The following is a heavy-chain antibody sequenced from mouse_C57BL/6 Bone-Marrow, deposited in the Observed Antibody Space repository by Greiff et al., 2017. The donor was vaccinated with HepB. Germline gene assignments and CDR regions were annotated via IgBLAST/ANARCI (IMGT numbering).Heavy chain of an antibody. CDR2: IYPGDGDT. CDR3: ARERRGY. CDR1: GYAFSSSW. Sequence: QVQLQQSGPELVKPGASVKISCKASGYAFSSSWMNWVKQRPGKGLEWIGRIYPGDGDTNYNGKFKGKATLTADKSSSTAYMQLSSLTSEDSAVYFCARERRGYWGQGTTLTVSS. J-gene: IGHJ2*01. V-gene: IGHV1-82*01.